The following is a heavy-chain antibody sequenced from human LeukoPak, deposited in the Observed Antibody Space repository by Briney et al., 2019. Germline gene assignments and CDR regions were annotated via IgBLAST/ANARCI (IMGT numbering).Heavy chain of an antibody. CDR1: GFTFSSYG. V-gene: IGHV3-33*01. J-gene: IGHJ4*02. Sequence: GGSLRLSCAASGFTFSSYGMHWVRQAPGKGLEWVAVIWYDGSNKYYADSVKGRFTISRDNSKNTLYLQMNSLRAEDTAVYYCARSACYYDSSGYYYGYWGQGTLVTVSS. D-gene: IGHD3-22*01. CDR3: ARSACYYDSSGYYYGY. CDR2: IWYDGSNK.